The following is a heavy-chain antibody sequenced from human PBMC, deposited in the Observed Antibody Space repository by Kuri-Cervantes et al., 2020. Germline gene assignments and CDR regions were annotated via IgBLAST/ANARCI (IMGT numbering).Heavy chain of an antibody. V-gene: IGHV1-18*01. D-gene: IGHD3-22*01. Sequence: ASVKVSCKASGYTFTSYGISWVRQAPGQGLEWMGWISAYNGNTNYAQKLQGRVTMTTDTSTSTAYMELRSLRSDDTAVYYCARDLMIVVREVVYYYGMDVWGQGTTVTVSS. J-gene: IGHJ6*02. CDR3: ARDLMIVVREVVYYYGMDV. CDR1: GYTFTSYG. CDR2: ISAYNGNT.